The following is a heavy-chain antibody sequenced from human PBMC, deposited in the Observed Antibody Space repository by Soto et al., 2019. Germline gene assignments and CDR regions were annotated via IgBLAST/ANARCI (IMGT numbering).Heavy chain of an antibody. CDR3: ASVYGVGAFDI. V-gene: IGHV4-31*03. J-gene: IGHJ3*02. CDR2: IYYSGST. Sequence: QVQLQESGPGLVKPSQTLSLTCTVSGGSISSGGYYWSWIRQHPGKGLECIGYIYYSGSTYYNPSLKSXATXSXATSKNQFSLKLRSVTAADTAVYYCASVYGVGAFDIWGQGTMVTVSS. CDR1: GGSISSGGYY. D-gene: IGHD3-3*01.